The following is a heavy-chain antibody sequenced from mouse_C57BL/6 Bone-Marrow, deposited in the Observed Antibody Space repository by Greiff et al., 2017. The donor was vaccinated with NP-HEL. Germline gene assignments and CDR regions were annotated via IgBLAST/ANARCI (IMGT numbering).Heavy chain of an antibody. V-gene: IGHV6-6*01. CDR2: IRNKANNHAT. CDR3: TKGYDYGFAY. D-gene: IGHD2-14*01. J-gene: IGHJ3*01. Sequence: EVKLMESGGGLVQPGGSMKLSCAASGFTFSDAWMDWVRQSPEKGLEWVAEIRNKANNHATYYAESVKGWFTISRDASKSRVYLQMNSLRAEDTGIYYCTKGYDYGFAYWGQGTLVTVSA. CDR1: GFTFSDAW.